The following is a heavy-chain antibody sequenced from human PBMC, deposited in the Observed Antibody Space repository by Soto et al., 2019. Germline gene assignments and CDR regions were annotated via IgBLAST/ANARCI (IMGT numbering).Heavy chain of an antibody. Sequence: SETLSLTCAVSGGSISSSNWWSWVRQPPGKGLEWIGEIYHSGSTNYNPSLKSRVTISVDKSKNQFSLKLSSVTAADTAVYYCAVRIAARGRFFDYWGQGTLVTVSS. CDR3: AVRIAARGRFFDY. D-gene: IGHD6-6*01. CDR1: GGSISSSNW. CDR2: IYHSGST. J-gene: IGHJ4*02. V-gene: IGHV4-4*02.